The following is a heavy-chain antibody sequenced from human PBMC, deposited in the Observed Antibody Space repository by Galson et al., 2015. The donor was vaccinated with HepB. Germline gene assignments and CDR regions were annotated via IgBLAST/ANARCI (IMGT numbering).Heavy chain of an antibody. V-gene: IGHV1-24*01. J-gene: IGHJ4*02. CDR2: FDPEDGET. CDR3: ATPQPGYYGSGSYWHY. Sequence: SVKVSCRVSGYTLTELSMHWVRQAPGKGLEWMGGFDPEDGETIYAQKFQGRVTMTEDTSTDTAYMELSSLRSEDTAVYYCATPQPGYYGSGSYWHYWGQGTLVTVSS. CDR1: GYTLTELS. D-gene: IGHD3-10*01.